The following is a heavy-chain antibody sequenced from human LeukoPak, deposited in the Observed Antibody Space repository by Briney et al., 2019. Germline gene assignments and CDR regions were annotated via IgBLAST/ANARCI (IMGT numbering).Heavy chain of an antibody. V-gene: IGHV3-48*03. Sequence: GGSLRLSCAASGFTFSSYEMNWVRQAPAKGLEWVSYINSNGRTTYYADSVKGRFTISRDNSKNTLYLQMNSLRAEDTAVYYCANNGDYDQFFDYWGQGTLVTVSS. CDR1: GFTFSSYE. CDR3: ANNGDYDQFFDY. D-gene: IGHD4-17*01. J-gene: IGHJ4*02. CDR2: INSNGRTT.